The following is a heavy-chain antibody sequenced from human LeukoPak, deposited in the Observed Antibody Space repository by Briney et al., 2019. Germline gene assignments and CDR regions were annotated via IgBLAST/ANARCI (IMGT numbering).Heavy chain of an antibody. CDR1: GFTFSSYW. J-gene: IGHJ4*02. V-gene: IGHV3-7*01. D-gene: IGHD5-12*01. Sequence: GGSLRLSCAASGFTFSSYWMSWVRQAPGKGLEWVANIKQDGSEKYYVDSVKGRFTISRDNSKNTLYLQMNSLRAEDTAVYYCARATSTYSGYDRYFDYWGQGTLVTVSS. CDR2: IKQDGSEK. CDR3: ARATSTYSGYDRYFDY.